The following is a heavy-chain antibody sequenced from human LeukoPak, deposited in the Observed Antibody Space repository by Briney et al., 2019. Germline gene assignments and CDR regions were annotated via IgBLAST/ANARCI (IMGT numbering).Heavy chain of an antibody. D-gene: IGHD6-25*01. Sequence: ASVKVSCKASGYTFTSYDINWVRQAPGQGLEWMGWMNPNSGNTGYAQKFQGRVTMTRNTSISTAYMELSSLRSEDTAVYYCARGKTGKGGPRWFDPWGQGTLVTVSS. V-gene: IGHV1-8*01. J-gene: IGHJ5*02. CDR3: ARGKTGKGGPRWFDP. CDR2: MNPNSGNT. CDR1: GYTFTSYD.